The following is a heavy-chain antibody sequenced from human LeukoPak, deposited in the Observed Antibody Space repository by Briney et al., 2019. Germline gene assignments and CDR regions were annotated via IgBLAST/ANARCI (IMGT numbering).Heavy chain of an antibody. CDR1: GFSFSTYA. J-gene: IGHJ4*02. V-gene: IGHV3-23*01. CDR2: VSGSGGTT. Sequence: PGGSPRLSCAASGFSFSTYAMSWVRQAPGMGLEWVSTVSGSGGTTYYADSVKGRFTISRDNSKNTLYLQMSSLGAADTAVYYCAKDRLGYSGARGLDWWGQGTLVTVSS. CDR3: AKDRLGYSGARGLDW. D-gene: IGHD5-12*01.